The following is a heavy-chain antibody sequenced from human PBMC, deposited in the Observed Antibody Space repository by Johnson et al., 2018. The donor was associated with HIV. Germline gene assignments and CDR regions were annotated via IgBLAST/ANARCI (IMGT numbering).Heavy chain of an antibody. CDR2: IWYDGSNV. CDR3: AKVRGGPPGAFDI. V-gene: IGHV3-30*04. J-gene: IGHJ3*02. Sequence: QVQLVESGGGLVQPGGSLRLSCAASGFTFSDYAMHWVRQVPGKGLEWVAAIWYDGSNVYYADSVRGRFTISRDNSKSALYLQMNSLRAEDTAVYYCAKVRGGPPGAFDIWGQGTMVTVSS. D-gene: IGHD3-10*01. CDR1: GFTFSDYA.